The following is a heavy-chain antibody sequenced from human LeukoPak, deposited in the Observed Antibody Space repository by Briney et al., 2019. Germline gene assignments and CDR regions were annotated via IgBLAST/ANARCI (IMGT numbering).Heavy chain of an antibody. CDR1: GLTFNNYA. CDR2: ISGSGGTT. CDR3: AKVRDYGDHGEFDY. J-gene: IGHJ4*02. V-gene: IGHV3-23*01. Sequence: GGSLRLSCAASGLTFNNYAINWVRQAPGKGLEWVSAISGSGGTTYYADSVKGRFTVSRDNSKNTVYLQMNSLRVEDTALYYCAKVRDYGDHGEFDYWGQGTLVTVSS. D-gene: IGHD4-17*01.